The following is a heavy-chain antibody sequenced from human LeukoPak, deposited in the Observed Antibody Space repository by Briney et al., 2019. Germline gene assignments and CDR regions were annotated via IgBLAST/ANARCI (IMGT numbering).Heavy chain of an antibody. Sequence: PGRSLRLSCTASGFTFGDYAMSWFRQAPGKGLEWVGFIRSKAYGGTTEYAASVKGRFTISRDDSKSIAYLQMNSLKTEDTAVYYCTRWGRYCTNGVCSSFDYWGQGTLVTVSS. D-gene: IGHD2-8*01. V-gene: IGHV3-49*03. CDR1: GFTFGDYA. J-gene: IGHJ4*02. CDR3: TRWGRYCTNGVCSSFDY. CDR2: IRSKAYGGTT.